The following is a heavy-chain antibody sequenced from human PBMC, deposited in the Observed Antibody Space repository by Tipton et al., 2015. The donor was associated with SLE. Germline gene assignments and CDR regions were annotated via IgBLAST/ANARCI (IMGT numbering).Heavy chain of an antibody. Sequence: TLSLTCNVSGGSISSSVYYWGWIRQPPGKGLEWIGYMYYSGNTHYNPSLESRITMSVDTSKNQFSLKVRSVTAADTAVYYCARVNGGRAQFDYWGQGTLVSVSS. V-gene: IGHV4-30-4*08. J-gene: IGHJ4*02. D-gene: IGHD1-26*01. CDR2: MYYSGNT. CDR3: ARVNGGRAQFDY. CDR1: GGSISSSVYY.